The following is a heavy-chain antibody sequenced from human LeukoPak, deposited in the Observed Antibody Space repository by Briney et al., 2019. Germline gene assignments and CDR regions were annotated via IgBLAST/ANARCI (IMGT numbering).Heavy chain of an antibody. CDR2: IIPIFGTA. J-gene: IGHJ4*02. CDR3: ASVQGHFDY. Sequence: ASVKVSCKASGYTFTGYYMHWVRQAPGQGLEWMGGIIPIFGTANYAQKFQGRVTITADESTSTAYMELSSLRSEDTAVYYCASVQGHFDYWGQGTLVTVSS. V-gene: IGHV1-69*13. CDR1: GYTFTGYY.